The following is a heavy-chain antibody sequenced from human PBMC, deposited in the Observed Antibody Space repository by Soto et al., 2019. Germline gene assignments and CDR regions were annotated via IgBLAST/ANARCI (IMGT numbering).Heavy chain of an antibody. CDR3: ARGLHTYYYDSSGYPLDY. J-gene: IGHJ4*02. D-gene: IGHD3-22*01. V-gene: IGHV1-8*01. CDR2: MNPNSGNT. CDR1: GYTFTRYD. Sequence: ASVKVSCKASGYTFTRYDINWVRQATGQGLEWMGWMNPNSGNTGYAQKFQGRVTMTRNTSISTAYMELSSLGSEDTAVYYCARGLHTYYYDSSGYPLDYWGQGTLVTVSS.